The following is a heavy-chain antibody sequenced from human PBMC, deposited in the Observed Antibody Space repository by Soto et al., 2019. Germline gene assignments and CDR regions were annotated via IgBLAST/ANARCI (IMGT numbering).Heavy chain of an antibody. J-gene: IGHJ3*02. D-gene: IGHD2-2*01. CDR3: ARDQTSWGVGAFDI. Sequence: PSETLSLTCTVSGGSISSGGYYWSWIRQHPWKGLEWIGYIYYSGSTYYNPSLKSRVTISVDTSKNQFSLKLSSVTAADTAVYYCARDQTSWGVGAFDIWGQGTMVTVSS. V-gene: IGHV4-31*02. CDR1: GGSISSGGYY. CDR2: IYYSGST.